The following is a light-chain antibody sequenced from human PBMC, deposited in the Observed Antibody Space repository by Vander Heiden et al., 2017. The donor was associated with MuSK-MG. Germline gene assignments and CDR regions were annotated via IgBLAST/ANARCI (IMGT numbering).Light chain of an antibody. J-gene: IGKJ3*01. CDR2: DAS. CDR1: QSVSSY. V-gene: IGKV3-11*01. Sequence: EIVLTQSPATLSLSPGERATLSCRASQSVSSYLAWYQQKPVQAPRLLIYDASNRATRIPARLSGSRSGTDFTLTISSLEPEDLAVYYCQQRSNWQFTSGPRTKVDIK. CDR3: QQRSNWQFT.